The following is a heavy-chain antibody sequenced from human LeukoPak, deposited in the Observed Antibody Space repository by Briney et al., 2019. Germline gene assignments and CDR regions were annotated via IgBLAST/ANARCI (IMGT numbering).Heavy chain of an antibody. V-gene: IGHV3-48*03. J-gene: IGHJ4*02. Sequence: GGSLRLSCAASGFTFSSYEMNWVRQAPGKGLEWVSYISSSGSTIYYADSVKGRFTISRDNAKNSLYLQMNSLRAEDTAVYYCARAEYSSGWYDYWGQGTLVTVSP. D-gene: IGHD6-19*01. CDR3: ARAEYSSGWYDY. CDR1: GFTFSSYE. CDR2: ISSSGSTI.